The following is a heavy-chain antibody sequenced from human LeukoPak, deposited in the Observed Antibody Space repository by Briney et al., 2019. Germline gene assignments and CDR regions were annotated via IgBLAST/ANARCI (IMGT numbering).Heavy chain of an antibody. CDR2: IYHSGST. CDR1: GGSISSYY. Sequence: SETLPLTCTVSGGSISSYYWSWSRQPPGKGLEWIGSIYHSGSTYYNPSLESRVSVSVDTSKNQFSLKLSSVTAADTAVYYCAKTYYDILTGYGGPYYMDVWGKGTTVTVSS. CDR3: AKTYYDILTGYGGPYYMDV. J-gene: IGHJ6*03. D-gene: IGHD3-9*01. V-gene: IGHV4-59*01.